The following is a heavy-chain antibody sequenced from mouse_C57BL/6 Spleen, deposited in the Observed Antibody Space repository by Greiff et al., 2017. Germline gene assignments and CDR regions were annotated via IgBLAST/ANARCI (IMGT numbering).Heavy chain of an antibody. J-gene: IGHJ4*01. V-gene: IGHV1-80*01. Sequence: VQLQPSGAELVKPGASVKISCKASGYAFSSYWMNWVKQRPGKGLEWIGQIYPGDGDTSYNGKFKGKATVTADKSSSTAYMQLRSLTAEDSAVFFCARRPNYAMDYWGQGTSVTVSS. CDR1: GYAFSSYW. CDR3: ARRPNYAMDY. CDR2: IYPGDGDT.